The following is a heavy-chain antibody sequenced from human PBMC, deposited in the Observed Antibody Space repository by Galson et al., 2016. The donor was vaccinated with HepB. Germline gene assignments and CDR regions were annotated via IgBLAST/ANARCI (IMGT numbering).Heavy chain of an antibody. CDR3: AMIAVIGNWFDP. D-gene: IGHD6-19*01. J-gene: IGHJ5*02. CDR1: GGSVSGRDW. V-gene: IGHV4-4*02. Sequence: SETLSLTCAVSGGSVSGRDWWTWVRQPPGKGLEWIGEIHQNEITNYNPSLRSRLTISVDKSKNQFSLKLRSVTAADTAIYYCAMIAVIGNWFDPWGQGTLVTVSS. CDR2: IHQNEIT.